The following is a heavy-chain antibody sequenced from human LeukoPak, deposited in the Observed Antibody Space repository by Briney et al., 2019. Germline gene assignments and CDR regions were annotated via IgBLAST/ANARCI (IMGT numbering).Heavy chain of an antibody. CDR2: ISYDGSNK. CDR3: AKDFLAYCGGDCYSYFDY. Sequence: GRSLRLSCAASGFTFSSYAMHWVRQAPGKGLEWVAVISYDGSNKYYADSVKGRFTISRDNSKNTLYLQMNSLRAEDTAVYYCAKDFLAYCGGDCYSYFDYWGQGTLVTVSS. J-gene: IGHJ4*02. V-gene: IGHV3-30*04. D-gene: IGHD2-21*02. CDR1: GFTFSSYA.